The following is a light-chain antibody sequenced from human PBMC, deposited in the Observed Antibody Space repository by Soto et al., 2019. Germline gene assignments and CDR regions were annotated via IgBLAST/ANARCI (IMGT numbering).Light chain of an antibody. CDR1: QSVSSSY. V-gene: IGKV3-20*01. CDR3: QQYGSSPQT. CDR2: GAS. Sequence: EIVLTQSPGTLSLSPGERATLSCRASQSVSSSYLAWYQQKPGQAPRLLIYGASSRATGIPDRFSGSGSGTDFTLTISRLEPEDFAVYYFQQYGSSPQTFGPATKVDIK. J-gene: IGKJ3*01.